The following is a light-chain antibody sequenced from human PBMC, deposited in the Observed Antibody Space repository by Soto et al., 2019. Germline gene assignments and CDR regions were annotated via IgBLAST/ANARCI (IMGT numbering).Light chain of an antibody. CDR1: QRINSW. CDR2: AAS. J-gene: IGKJ1*01. V-gene: IGKV1-12*01. CDR3: QHMRT. Sequence: DIQMTQSPSSVSASVGDRVTITCRASQRINSWLAWYQQRPGKAPKLLIYAASSLQSGVPSRFSGSGFGTEFSLTISSLQPDDFGSYYCQHMRTFGQGTKVDIK.